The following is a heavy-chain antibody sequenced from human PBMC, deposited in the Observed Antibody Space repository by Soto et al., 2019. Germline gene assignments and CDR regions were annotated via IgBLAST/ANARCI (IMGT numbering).Heavy chain of an antibody. CDR3: ARGSGNRGLGRYYGVDV. Sequence: GGSLRLSCAASGFTFSSYGMHWVRQAPGKGLEWVTIIWYDGSKQYYADSVKGRFTISRDNSKNTLYLQMNSLRAEDTAVYYCARGSGNRGLGRYYGVDVWGQGTTVTVSS. D-gene: IGHD3-10*01. J-gene: IGHJ6*02. CDR1: GFTFSSYG. V-gene: IGHV3-33*01. CDR2: IWYDGSKQ.